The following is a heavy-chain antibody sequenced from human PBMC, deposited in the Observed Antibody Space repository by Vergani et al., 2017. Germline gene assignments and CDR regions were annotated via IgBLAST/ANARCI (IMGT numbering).Heavy chain of an antibody. CDR3: ARDLFEVGYGMNV. CDR2: INPNSGGT. V-gene: IGHV1-2*02. CDR1: GYTFTGYY. D-gene: IGHD4-17*01. Sequence: QVQLVQSGAEVKKPGASVKVSCKASGYTFTGYYMHWVRQAPGQGLEWMGWINPNSGGTNDAQKFQGRVTMTRDTSISTAYMELSRLRSDDTAVYYCARDLFEVGYGMNVWGQGTLVTVYS. J-gene: IGHJ4*02.